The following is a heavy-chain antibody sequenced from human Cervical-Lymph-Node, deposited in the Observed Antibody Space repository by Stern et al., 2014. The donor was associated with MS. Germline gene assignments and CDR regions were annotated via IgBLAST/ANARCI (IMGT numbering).Heavy chain of an antibody. CDR1: GFTFSHYS. Sequence: EVQLVESGGGLVKPGESLRLSCDASGFTFSHYSINWVRQAPGKGLEWISSICNNSPHQYYADSGKARFPISRDSAKDSVSLHMVSLRAEDTAVYYCARARVGDYARSPHLDSWGQGTLVTVSS. CDR3: ARARVGDYARSPHLDS. J-gene: IGHJ4*02. V-gene: IGHV3-21*01. D-gene: IGHD4-17*01. CDR2: ICNNSPHQ.